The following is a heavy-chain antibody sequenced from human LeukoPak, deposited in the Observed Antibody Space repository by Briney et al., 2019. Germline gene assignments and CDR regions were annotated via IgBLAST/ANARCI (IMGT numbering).Heavy chain of an antibody. V-gene: IGHV1-18*01. J-gene: IGHJ4*02. CDR1: GYTFTSYG. Sequence: GASVNVSCTASGYTFTSYGISWVRQAPGQGLEWMGWISAYNGNTNYAQKLQGRVTMTTDTSTSTAYMELRSLRSDDTAVYYCARGYCSSTSCYNGDYFDYWGQGTLVTVSS. D-gene: IGHD2-2*02. CDR2: ISAYNGNT. CDR3: ARGYCSSTSCYNGDYFDY.